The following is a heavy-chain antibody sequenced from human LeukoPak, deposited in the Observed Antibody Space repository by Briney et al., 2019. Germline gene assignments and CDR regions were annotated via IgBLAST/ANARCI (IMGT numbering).Heavy chain of an antibody. CDR3: ARGRPHGNDY. D-gene: IGHD4-23*01. Sequence: GGSLRLSCAASGFTFSSHWMHWVRHALGKGLVWVSRINSDGSSISYADSVKGRFSISRDNAKNTLYLQMNSLRVEDTAVYYCARGRPHGNDYWGQGTLVTVSS. CDR1: GFTFSSHW. V-gene: IGHV3-74*01. J-gene: IGHJ4*02. CDR2: INSDGSSI.